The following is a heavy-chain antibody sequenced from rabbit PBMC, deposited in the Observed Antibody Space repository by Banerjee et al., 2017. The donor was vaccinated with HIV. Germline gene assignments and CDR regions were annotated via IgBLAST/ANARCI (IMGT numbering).Heavy chain of an antibody. D-gene: IGHD4-2*01. J-gene: IGHJ4*01. CDR3: ARDAGYAGSNL. CDR1: GFDFSSNA. Sequence: QEQLVESGGGLVQPEGSLTLTCKASGFDFSSNAMCWVRQAPGKGLEWIACIYTGSSGSTWYASWVNGRFTISRTTTTVTLQMTSLTAADTATYFCARDAGYAGSNLWGPGTLVTVS. V-gene: IGHV1S47*01. CDR2: IYTGSSGST.